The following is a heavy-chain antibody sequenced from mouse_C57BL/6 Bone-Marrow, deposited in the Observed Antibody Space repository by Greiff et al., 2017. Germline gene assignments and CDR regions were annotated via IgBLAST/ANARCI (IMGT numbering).Heavy chain of an antibody. V-gene: IGHV5-4*01. CDR1: GFTFSSYA. Sequence: EVKLVESGGGLVKPGGSLKLSCAASGFTFSSYAMSWVRQTPEKRLEWVATISDGGSYTYYPDNVKGRFTISRDNAKNNLYLQMSHLKSEDTAMYYCARDEGIYYGILAYWGQGTLVTVSA. D-gene: IGHD2-1*01. CDR2: ISDGGSYT. CDR3: ARDEGIYYGILAY. J-gene: IGHJ3*01.